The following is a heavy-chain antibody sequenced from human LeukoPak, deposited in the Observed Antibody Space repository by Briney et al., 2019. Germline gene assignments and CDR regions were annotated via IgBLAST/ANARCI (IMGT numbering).Heavy chain of an antibody. CDR2: INPNSGGT. CDR1: GYTFTGYY. V-gene: IGHV1-2*02. CDR3: ARARASCSSTSCSNWFDP. J-gene: IGHJ5*02. D-gene: IGHD2-2*01. Sequence: ASVKVSCKASGYTFTGYYMHWVRQAPGQGLEWMGWINPNSGGTNYAQKFQGRVTIPRDTSISTAYMELSRLRSDDTAVYYCARARASCSSTSCSNWFDPWGQGTLVTVSS.